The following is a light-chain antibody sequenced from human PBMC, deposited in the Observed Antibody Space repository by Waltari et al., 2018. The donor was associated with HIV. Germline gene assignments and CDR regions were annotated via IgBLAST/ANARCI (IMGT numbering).Light chain of an antibody. CDR1: QSVSTF. V-gene: IGKV3-11*01. J-gene: IGKJ4*01. CDR2: DAS. Sequence: EIVLTQSPATLSLSPGERATLSCRASQSVSTFLAWYQQKPGQAPRLLIYDASIRATGIPARFSGSGSWTDFTLTISSLEPEDFAVYYCQQRDNWPPAPTFGGGTKVEI. CDR3: QQRDNWPPAPT.